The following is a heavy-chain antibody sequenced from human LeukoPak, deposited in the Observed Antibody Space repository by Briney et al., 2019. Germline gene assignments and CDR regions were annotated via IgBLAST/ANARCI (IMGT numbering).Heavy chain of an antibody. V-gene: IGHV3-11*01. CDR1: GFTFSDYY. CDR2: ISSSGSTI. Sequence: GGSLRLSCAASGFTFSDYYMSWIRQAPGKGLEWVSYISSSGSTINYADSVKGRFTISRDNAKNSLYLQMNSLRAEDTAVYYCAKALKGYCSSTSCPQYFQHWGQGTLVTVSS. D-gene: IGHD2-2*01. CDR3: AKALKGYCSSTSCPQYFQH. J-gene: IGHJ1*01.